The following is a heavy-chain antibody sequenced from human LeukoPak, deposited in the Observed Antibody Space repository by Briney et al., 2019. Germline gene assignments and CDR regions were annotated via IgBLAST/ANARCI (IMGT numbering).Heavy chain of an antibody. CDR3: ARAPGGTQYNWFDP. Sequence: PGGSLRLSCTTSGMTFSTYWMSWLRQAPGKGLEWVSAISGSGGSTYYADSVKGRFTISRDNSKNTLYLQMNSLRAEDTAVYYCARAPGGTQYNWFDPWGQGTLVTVSS. D-gene: IGHD2-8*02. CDR1: GMTFSTYW. V-gene: IGHV3-23*01. J-gene: IGHJ5*02. CDR2: ISGSGGST.